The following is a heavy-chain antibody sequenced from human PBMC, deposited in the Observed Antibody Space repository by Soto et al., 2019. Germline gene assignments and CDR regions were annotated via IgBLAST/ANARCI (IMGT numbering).Heavy chain of an antibody. CDR1: GGTFSSYT. Sequence: SVKVSCKASGGTFSSYTISWVRQAPGQGLEWMGRIIPILGIANYAQKFQGRVTITADKSTSTAYMELSSLRSEDTAVYYCARSYGDYQVDYWGQGTLVTVSS. CDR2: IIPILGIA. J-gene: IGHJ4*02. V-gene: IGHV1-69*02. D-gene: IGHD4-17*01. CDR3: ARSYGDYQVDY.